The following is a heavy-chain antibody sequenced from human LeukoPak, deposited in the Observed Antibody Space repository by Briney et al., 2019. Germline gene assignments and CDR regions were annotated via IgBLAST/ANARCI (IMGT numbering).Heavy chain of an antibody. V-gene: IGHV4-59*01. J-gene: IGHJ3*02. D-gene: IGHD4/OR15-4a*01. CDR1: SVSISIDY. CDR3: ARVLRVCDYGVDAFDI. CDR2: IYYRGSA. Sequence: RSSETLSLTCTVASVSISIDYWGWIRQPPRKGLEWIGYIYYRGSANNNPSLKGRVPIPVDTSKTQFTLTRGSLTATSRAGTSGARVLRVCDYGVDAFDIWGQ.